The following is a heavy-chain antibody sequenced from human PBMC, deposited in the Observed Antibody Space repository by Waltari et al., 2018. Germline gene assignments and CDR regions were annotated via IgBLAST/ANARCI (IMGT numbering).Heavy chain of an antibody. Sequence: EVQLVESGGELVKPGGSVRLSCAASGFNFRKEGRNWVRQAPGKVLEWVSSITSEGSGTYYADTVKGRFTTSRDNSNNTVFLQMNSLRVEDTALYYCAKHQLLQAYYYSMDVWGKGTTVTVSS. V-gene: IGHV3-23*04. J-gene: IGHJ6*03. CDR2: ITSEGSGT. CDR3: AKHQLLQAYYYSMDV. D-gene: IGHD2-2*01. CDR1: GFNFRKEG.